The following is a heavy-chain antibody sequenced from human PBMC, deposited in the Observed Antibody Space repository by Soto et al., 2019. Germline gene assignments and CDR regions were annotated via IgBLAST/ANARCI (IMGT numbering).Heavy chain of an antibody. CDR1: GASITGSFF. CDR2: FSLSGTT. CDR3: ARGMTPPGAPAWYYFDS. D-gene: IGHD2-8*02. Sequence: QVQLQESGPGLMKPSETLSLTCTVSGASITGSFFWSWIRQPAGKGLEWIGRFSLSGTTNYDPSLGSRVTMSAAVSKNHFSLRLTSVTAADTALYYCARGMTPPGAPAWYYFDSWGQGTLVTVSS. V-gene: IGHV4-4*07. J-gene: IGHJ4*02.